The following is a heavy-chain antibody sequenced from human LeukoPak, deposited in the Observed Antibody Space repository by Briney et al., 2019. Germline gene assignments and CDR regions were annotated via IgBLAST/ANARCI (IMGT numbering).Heavy chain of an antibody. Sequence: SETLSLTCAVYGGSFSGYYWSWIRQPPGKGLEWIGEINHSGSTNYNPSLKSRVTISIDMSKNQFSLKLSSVTAADTAVYYCARGGYVASFDYWGQGTLVTVSS. CDR3: ARGGYVASFDY. V-gene: IGHV4-34*01. D-gene: IGHD5-12*01. J-gene: IGHJ4*02. CDR1: GGSFSGYY. CDR2: INHSGST.